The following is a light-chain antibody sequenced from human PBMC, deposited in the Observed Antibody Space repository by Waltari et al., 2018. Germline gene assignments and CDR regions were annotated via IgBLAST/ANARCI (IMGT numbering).Light chain of an antibody. CDR1: SGHSSHV. Sequence: QLVLTQSPSASASLGPSVKPTCTLSSGHSSHVIAWHQQQPEKGPQYLMKVNSDGSHSKGDEIPDRFSGSSSGAERYLTISNVQSEDEADYYCQTGGHGTWVFGGGTKLTVL. CDR3: QTGGHGTWV. J-gene: IGLJ3*02. CDR2: VNSDGSH. V-gene: IGLV4-69*01.